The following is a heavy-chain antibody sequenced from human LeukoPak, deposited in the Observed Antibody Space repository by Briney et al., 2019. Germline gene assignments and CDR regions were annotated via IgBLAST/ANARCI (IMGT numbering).Heavy chain of an antibody. V-gene: IGHV3-9*01. D-gene: IGHD6-19*01. CDR1: GFTFDDYV. CDR2: ISWNSINM. Sequence: GRSLRLSCAASGFTFDDYVMHWVRHVPGKGLEWVSSISWNSINMGYADSVKGRFTISRDNAKNSLYLQMNSVRTEDTALYYCIKDIHSIGWYGIGNWGQGTLVTVSS. J-gene: IGHJ4*02. CDR3: IKDIHSIGWYGIGN.